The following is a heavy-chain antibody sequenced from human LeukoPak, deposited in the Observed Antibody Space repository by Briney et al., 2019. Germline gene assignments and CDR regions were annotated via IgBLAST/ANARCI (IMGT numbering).Heavy chain of an antibody. CDR2: IRDSGET. Sequence: GGSLRLSCAGSGFSVSNYYISWVRQAPGKGLEWVSLIRDSGETFYADSVKGRFTISRDNSKNTMYLQMNRLRVEDTAVYFCARDRAVTQDWVEFDPWGQGTLVTVSS. V-gene: IGHV3-66*03. CDR3: ARDRAVTQDWVEFDP. D-gene: IGHD4-17*01. CDR1: GFSVSNYY. J-gene: IGHJ5*02.